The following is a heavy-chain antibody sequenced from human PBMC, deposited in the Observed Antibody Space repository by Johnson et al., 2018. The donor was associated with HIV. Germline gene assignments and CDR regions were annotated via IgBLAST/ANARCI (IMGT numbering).Heavy chain of an antibody. CDR3: AREGEFTMCDAFDI. Sequence: EVQVVESGGGVVRPGGSLRLSCAASGFTFSSYAMHWVRQAPGKGLEWVANIKQDGSEKYYVDSVKGRFTISRDNAKNSLYLQMNSLRAEDTAVYYCAREGEFTMCDAFDIWGQGTMVTVSS. J-gene: IGHJ3*02. CDR2: IKQDGSEK. CDR1: GFTFSSYA. V-gene: IGHV3-7*01. D-gene: IGHD3-10*02.